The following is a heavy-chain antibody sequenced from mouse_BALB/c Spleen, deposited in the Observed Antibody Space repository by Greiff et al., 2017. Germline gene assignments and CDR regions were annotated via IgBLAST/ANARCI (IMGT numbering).Heavy chain of an antibody. V-gene: IGHV2-9-2*01. CDR3: VRDDYYGSSPYAMDY. CDR2: IWTGGGT. Sequence: VKLMESGPGLVAPSQSLSITCTVSGFSLTSYDISWIRQPPGKGLEWLGVIWTGGGTNYNSAFMSRLSISKDNSKSQVFLKMNSLQTDDTAIYYCVRDDYYGSSPYAMDYWGQGTSVTVSS. D-gene: IGHD1-1*01. CDR1: GFSLTSYD. J-gene: IGHJ4*01.